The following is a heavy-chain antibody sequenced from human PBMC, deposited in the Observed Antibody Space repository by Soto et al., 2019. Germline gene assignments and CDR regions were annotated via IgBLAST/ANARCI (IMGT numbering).Heavy chain of an antibody. CDR3: ARGDGGRVEAYGSGSYSDY. D-gene: IGHD3-10*01. Sequence: QVQLVQSGAEVKKPGSSVKVSCKASGGTFSSYAISWVRQAPGQGLEWMGGIIPIFGTANYAQKFQGRVTITADESTITAYMELSSLRSEDTAVYYCARGDGGRVEAYGSGSYSDYWGQGTLVTVSS. J-gene: IGHJ4*02. CDR2: IIPIFGTA. CDR1: GGTFSSYA. V-gene: IGHV1-69*01.